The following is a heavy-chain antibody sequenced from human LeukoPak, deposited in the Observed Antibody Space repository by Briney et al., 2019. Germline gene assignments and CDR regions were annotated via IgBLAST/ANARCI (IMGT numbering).Heavy chain of an antibody. CDR3: AREVSSSWYYFDY. Sequence: ASVTVSCTASGYTFTSYAMHWVRQAPGQRLEWMGWINAGNGNTKYSQKFQGRVTMTRDTSASTAYMELSSLRSEDTAVYYCAREVSSSWYYFDYWGQGTLVTVSS. J-gene: IGHJ4*02. V-gene: IGHV1-3*01. D-gene: IGHD6-13*01. CDR1: GYTFTSYA. CDR2: INAGNGNT.